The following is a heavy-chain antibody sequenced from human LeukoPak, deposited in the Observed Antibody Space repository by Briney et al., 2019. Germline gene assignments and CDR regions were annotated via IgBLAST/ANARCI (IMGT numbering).Heavy chain of an antibody. CDR3: ARSRYSYGHIDY. D-gene: IGHD5-18*01. Sequence: SETLSLTCSVSDGSINSYYWNWIRRPPGKGLEWIGYIYYDGNTNYNPSLQSRVTISVDTSKNQFSLKLSSVTAADTAVYYCARSRYSYGHIDYWGQGTLVTVSS. V-gene: IGHV4-59*01. CDR1: DGSINSYY. J-gene: IGHJ4*02. CDR2: IYYDGNT.